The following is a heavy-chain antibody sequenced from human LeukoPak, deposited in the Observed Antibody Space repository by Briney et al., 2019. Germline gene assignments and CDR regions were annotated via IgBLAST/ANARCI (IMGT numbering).Heavy chain of an antibody. CDR2: INPSGGTT. Sequence: INPSGGTTSQAQKFQGRVTMTRDTSTSTVYMELSSLRSEDTAVYYCASLATIGSDSFDIWGQGTMVTVSS. D-gene: IGHD2-2*03. CDR3: ASLATIGSDSFDI. V-gene: IGHV1-46*01. J-gene: IGHJ3*02.